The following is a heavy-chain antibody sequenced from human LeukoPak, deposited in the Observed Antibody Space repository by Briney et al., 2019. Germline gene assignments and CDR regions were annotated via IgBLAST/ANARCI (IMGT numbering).Heavy chain of an antibody. V-gene: IGHV3-15*01. Sequence: GGSLRLSCAASGFTFSSYGMSWVRQAPGKGLEWVGRIKSKTDGGTTDYGAPVKDRFTISGDDSKNTLYVQMNSLKTEDTAVYYCTTLTYYYGSRGYSVGAFDIWGQGTMVTVSS. CDR3: TTLTYYYGSRGYSVGAFDI. CDR1: GFTFSSYG. D-gene: IGHD3-22*01. J-gene: IGHJ3*02. CDR2: IKSKTDGGTT.